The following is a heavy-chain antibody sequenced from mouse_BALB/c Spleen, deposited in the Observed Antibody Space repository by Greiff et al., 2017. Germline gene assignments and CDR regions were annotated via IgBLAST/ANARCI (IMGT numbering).Heavy chain of an antibody. J-gene: IGHJ2*01. V-gene: IGHV5-6-4*01. CDR2: ISSGGSYT. CDR3: TRVAQYYFDY. CDR1: GFTFSSYT. D-gene: IGHD6-1*01. Sequence: DVHLVESGGGLVKPGGSLKLSCAASGFTFSSYTMSWVRQTPEKRLEWVATISSGGSYTYYPDSVKGRFTISRDNAKNTLYLQMSSLKSEDTAMYYCTRVAQYYFDYWGQGTTLTVSS.